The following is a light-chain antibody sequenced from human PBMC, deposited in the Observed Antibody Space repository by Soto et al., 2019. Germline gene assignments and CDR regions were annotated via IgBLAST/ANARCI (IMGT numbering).Light chain of an antibody. V-gene: IGLV3-21*04. CDR3: QVWDSSSDVV. J-gene: IGLJ2*01. CDR2: YDS. CDR1: NIGSKS. Sequence: SYELTQPPSVSVAPGETARITCGGNNIGSKSVHWYQQKPGQAPVVVIYYDSDRPSGIPERFSGSNSGNTATLTISRVEAGDEADYYCQVWDSSSDVVFGGGTQLTVL.